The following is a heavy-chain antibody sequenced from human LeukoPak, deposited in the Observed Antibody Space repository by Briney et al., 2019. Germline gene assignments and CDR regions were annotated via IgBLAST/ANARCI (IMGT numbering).Heavy chain of an antibody. CDR2: ISSSSSTI. Sequence: PGGSLRLSCAASGFTFSSYAMSWVRQAPGKGLEWVSYISSSSSTIYYADSVKGRFTISRDNAKNSLYLQMNSLRAEDTAVYYCARASIPVLWFGEFDYWGQGTLVTVSS. J-gene: IGHJ4*02. CDR1: GFTFSSYA. V-gene: IGHV3-48*01. CDR3: ARASIPVLWFGEFDY. D-gene: IGHD3-10*01.